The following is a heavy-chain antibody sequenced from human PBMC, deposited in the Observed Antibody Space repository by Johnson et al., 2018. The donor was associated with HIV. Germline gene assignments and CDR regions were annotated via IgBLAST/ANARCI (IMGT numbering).Heavy chain of an antibody. J-gene: IGHJ3*02. V-gene: IGHV3-7*02. CDR2: INRDGTNK. Sequence: VQLVESGGGLVQPGGSLRLSCAASGFTFSSYWMSWVRQAPGKGLEWVANINRDGTNKYYADFVKGRFSISRDNSKNTLYLQMNSLRAEDTAVYYCAIIWNHKFDIWGQGTMVTVSS. CDR3: AIIWNHKFDI. D-gene: IGHD1-14*01. CDR1: GFTFSSYW.